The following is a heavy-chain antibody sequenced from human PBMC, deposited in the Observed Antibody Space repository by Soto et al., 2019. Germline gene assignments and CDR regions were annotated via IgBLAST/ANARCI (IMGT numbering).Heavy chain of an antibody. V-gene: IGHV1-18*01. J-gene: IGHJ6*02. Sequence: QVQLVQSGAEVKKPGASVKVSCKASGYTFTSYGISWVRQAPGQGLEWMGWISAYNGNTNYAQKLQGRVTMTTDTSTSTAYRELRSLRSDDTAVYYCARYNWNGAYYYYGMDVWGQGTTVTVSS. D-gene: IGHD1-20*01. CDR3: ARYNWNGAYYYYGMDV. CDR2: ISAYNGNT. CDR1: GYTFTSYG.